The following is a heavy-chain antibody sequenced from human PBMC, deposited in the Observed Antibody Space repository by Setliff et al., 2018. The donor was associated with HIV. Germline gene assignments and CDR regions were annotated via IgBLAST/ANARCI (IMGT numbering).Heavy chain of an antibody. CDR3: AKGTMYYGSASYYQHFDN. D-gene: IGHD3-10*01. CDR2: ISGRGDST. Sequence: GGSLRLSCAASGFTFSSYVMNWVRQAPGKGLEWVSGISGRGDSTYYPDSVKGRFTISRDNSKNTLYLQVNSLRAEDTAVYHCAKGTMYYGSASYYQHFDNWGQGTLVTVSS. V-gene: IGHV3-23*01. J-gene: IGHJ4*02. CDR1: GFTFSSYV.